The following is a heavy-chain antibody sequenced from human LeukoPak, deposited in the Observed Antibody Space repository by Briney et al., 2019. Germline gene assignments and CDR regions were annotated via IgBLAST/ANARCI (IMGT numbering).Heavy chain of an antibody. CDR2: IIPIFGTA. D-gene: IGHD6-13*01. J-gene: IGHJ5*02. Sequence: ASVKVSCKASGGTFSSYAISWVRQAPGQGLEWMGGIIPIFGTANYAQKFQGRVTITADESTSTAYMELSSLRSEDTAVYYCARGPAAGPLGNWFDPWGQGTLVTVSS. CDR1: GGTFSSYA. CDR3: ARGPAAGPLGNWFDP. V-gene: IGHV1-69*13.